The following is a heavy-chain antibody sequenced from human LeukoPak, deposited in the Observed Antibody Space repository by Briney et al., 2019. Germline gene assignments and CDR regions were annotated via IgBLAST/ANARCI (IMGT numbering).Heavy chain of an antibody. J-gene: IGHJ6*03. CDR1: GGSISSSSYY. CDR3: ARDGVVVPAAIRYYYYYMDV. Sequence: PSETLSLTCTVSGGSISSSSYYWGWIRQPTGKGLEWIGSIYYSGSTYYNPSLKSRVTISVDTSKNQFSLKLSSVTAADTAVYYCARDGVVVPAAIRYYYYYMDVWGKGTTVTVSS. V-gene: IGHV4-39*02. CDR2: IYYSGST. D-gene: IGHD2-2*01.